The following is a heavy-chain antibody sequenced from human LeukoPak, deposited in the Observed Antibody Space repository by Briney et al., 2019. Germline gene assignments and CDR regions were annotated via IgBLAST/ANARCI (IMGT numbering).Heavy chain of an antibody. CDR2: IYYSGST. V-gene: IGHV4-59*08. D-gene: IGHD3-16*02. CDR1: GGSISSYY. CDR3: ARHVYDYVWGSYRYTGQFDY. J-gene: IGHJ4*02. Sequence: SETLSLTCTVSGGSISSYYWSWIRQPPGKGLEWIGYIYYSGSTYYNPSLKSRVTISVDTSKNQFSLKLSSVTAADTAVYYCARHVYDYVWGSYRYTGQFDYWGQGTLVTVSS.